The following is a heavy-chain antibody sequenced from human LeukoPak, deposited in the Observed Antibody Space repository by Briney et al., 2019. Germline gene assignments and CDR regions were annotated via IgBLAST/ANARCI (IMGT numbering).Heavy chain of an antibody. V-gene: IGHV1-46*01. J-gene: IGHJ6*04. CDR1: GYTLTRYY. Sequence: GASVKVSCKASGYTLTRYYMHWVRQAPGQGLEWMGIFNPSGGSTSYAQKFQGRVTMTRDTSTSTVYMEVSSLRSEDTAVYYCARQAAMTPGDYYGLDVWGKGTTVTVSS. CDR2: FNPSGGST. CDR3: ARQAAMTPGDYYGLDV. D-gene: IGHD5-18*01.